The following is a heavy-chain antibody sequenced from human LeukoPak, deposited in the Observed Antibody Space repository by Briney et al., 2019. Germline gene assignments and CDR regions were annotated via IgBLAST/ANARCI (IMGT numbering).Heavy chain of an antibody. CDR1: GGTFSSYA. Sequence: ASVKVSCKASGGTFSSYAISWVRQAPGQGLEWMGGIIPIFGTANYAQKFQGRVTITADKSTSTAYMELSSLRSEDTAVYYCAKPARTDYADYWGQGTLVTVSS. CDR3: AKPARTDYADY. D-gene: IGHD1-14*01. CDR2: IIPIFGTA. J-gene: IGHJ4*02. V-gene: IGHV1-69*06.